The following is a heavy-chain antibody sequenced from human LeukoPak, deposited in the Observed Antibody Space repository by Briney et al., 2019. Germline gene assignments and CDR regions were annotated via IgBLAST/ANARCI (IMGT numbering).Heavy chain of an antibody. V-gene: IGHV4-59*08. Sequence: SETLPLTCTVSDGSISYYYWRWMRQPPGQELEWIGYIYYSGSTNYNHPLTRRVTISVNTSKTQFSLKLSSVTAADAAGYYWARLSTFENYFDYWGQGTLVTVSS. J-gene: IGHJ4*02. CDR3: ARLSTFENYFDY. CDR2: IYYSGST. CDR1: DGSISYYY.